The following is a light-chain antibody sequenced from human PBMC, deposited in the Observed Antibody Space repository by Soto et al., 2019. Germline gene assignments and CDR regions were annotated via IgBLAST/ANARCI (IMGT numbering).Light chain of an antibody. Sequence: DIQMTQSPSTLSASVGDRVTITCRASQSISSWLAWYQQKPGKDPKLLIYDASSLESGVPSRFSGSGSGTEFTLTISSLQPEDFATYYCQQYNSYRTVGQGTKVDI. CDR2: DAS. CDR1: QSISSW. CDR3: QQYNSYRT. J-gene: IGKJ1*01. V-gene: IGKV1-5*01.